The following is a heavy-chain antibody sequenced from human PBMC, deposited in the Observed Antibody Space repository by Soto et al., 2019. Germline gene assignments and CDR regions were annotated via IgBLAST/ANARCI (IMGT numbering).Heavy chain of an antibody. Sequence: AVKVACKASGCTISRDASSWVGQAQGEGLEWMGGIIPIFGTANYAQKFQGRVTITADESTSTAYMELSSLRSEDTALYYCSRVGSGSYYYYYYGMDVWGQGTPVTVSS. CDR3: SRVGSGSYYYYYYGMDV. J-gene: IGHJ6*02. CDR2: IIPIFGTA. D-gene: IGHD1-26*01. CDR1: GCTISRDA. V-gene: IGHV1-69*13.